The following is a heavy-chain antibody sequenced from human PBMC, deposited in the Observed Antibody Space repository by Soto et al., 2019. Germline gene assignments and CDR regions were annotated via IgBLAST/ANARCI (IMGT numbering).Heavy chain of an antibody. J-gene: IGHJ4*02. CDR3: ARGSSPVAFDY. D-gene: IGHD6-13*01. CDR1: GYTFTNYG. V-gene: IGHV1-18*01. CDR2: INAYNGKT. Sequence: QVQLVQSGAEVKKPGASVKVSCKTSGYTFTNYGINWVRQAPGQGLEWMGWINAYNGKTNYAQRLQGRVIMTTDTSTSTAYMELRSQRSDDTAVYYCARGSSPVAFDYWGQGTLVTVSS.